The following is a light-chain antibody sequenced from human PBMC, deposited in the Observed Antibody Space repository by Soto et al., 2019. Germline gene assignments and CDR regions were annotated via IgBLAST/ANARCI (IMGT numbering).Light chain of an antibody. Sequence: QSALTQPDSVSGSPGQSITISCTGTSSDVGPYNLVSWYQHHPGKVPQLIIYETTKRPSGVSNRYSGSKSGNTASLTISGLQAEDEAHYHCSSYTGDYTLMFAGGTKLTVL. V-gene: IGLV2-23*01. J-gene: IGLJ3*02. CDR1: SSDVGPYNL. CDR2: ETT. CDR3: SSYTGDYTLM.